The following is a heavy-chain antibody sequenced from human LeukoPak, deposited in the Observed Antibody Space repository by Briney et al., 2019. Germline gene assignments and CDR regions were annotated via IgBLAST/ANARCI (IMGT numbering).Heavy chain of an antibody. CDR2: IYYSGST. CDR1: GGSISSGGYY. Sequence: SETLSLTCTVSGGSISSGGYYWSWIRQHPGKGLEWIGYIYYSGSTYYNPSLKSRVTISVDTSKNQFSLKLSSVTAADTAVYYCARDLSGGYCSGGSCFNWLDPWGQGTLVTVSS. V-gene: IGHV4-31*03. J-gene: IGHJ5*02. D-gene: IGHD2-15*01. CDR3: ARDLSGGYCSGGSCFNWLDP.